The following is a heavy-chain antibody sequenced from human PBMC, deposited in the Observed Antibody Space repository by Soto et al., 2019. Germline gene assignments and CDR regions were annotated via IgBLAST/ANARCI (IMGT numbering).Heavy chain of an antibody. D-gene: IGHD3-9*01. V-gene: IGHV4-59*08. CDR1: GGSISSYY. J-gene: IGHJ4*02. Sequence: PSETLSLTCTVSGGSISSYYWSWIRQPPGKGLEWIGYIYYSGSTNYNPSLKSRVTISVDTSKNQFSLKLSSVTAADTAVYYCAIYDILTGYLTWGQGTLVTVSS. CDR2: IYYSGST. CDR3: AIYDILTGYLT.